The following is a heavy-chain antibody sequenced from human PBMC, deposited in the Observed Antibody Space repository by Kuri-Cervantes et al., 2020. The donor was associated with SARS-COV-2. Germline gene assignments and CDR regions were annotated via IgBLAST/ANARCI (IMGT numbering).Heavy chain of an antibody. CDR1: GFTFSSYA. Sequence: GGSLRLSCAASGFTFSSYAMSWVRQAPGKGLEWVSAISGSGGSTYYADSVKGRFTIPRDNSKNTLYLQMNSLRAEDTAVYYCAREGSGYYYYYYMDVWGKGTTVTVSS. J-gene: IGHJ6*03. CDR3: AREGSGYYYYYYMDV. CDR2: ISGSGGST. V-gene: IGHV3-23*01. D-gene: IGHD3-10*01.